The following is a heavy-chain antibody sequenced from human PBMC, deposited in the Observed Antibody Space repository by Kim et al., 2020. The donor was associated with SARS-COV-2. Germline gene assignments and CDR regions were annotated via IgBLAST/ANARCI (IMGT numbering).Heavy chain of an antibody. CDR1: GGSISSSSYY. CDR3: ASSGWHVGKFES. Sequence: SETLSLTCTVSGGSISSSSYYWGWIRQPPGKGLEWIATIYNSVSTYYNPSLKSRVTISVDTSKNQFSLKLSSVTAADTAVYYCASSGWHVGKFESWGQG. V-gene: IGHV4-39*01. CDR2: IYNSVST. D-gene: IGHD6-25*01. J-gene: IGHJ4*02.